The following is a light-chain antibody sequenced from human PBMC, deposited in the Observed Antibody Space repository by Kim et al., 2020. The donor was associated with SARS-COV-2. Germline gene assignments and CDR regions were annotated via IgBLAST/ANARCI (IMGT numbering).Light chain of an antibody. CDR1: SLRSYY. CDR3: NSRDSNDYVV. CDR2: GKN. J-gene: IGLJ2*01. Sequence: ALGQTVRITCQGDSLRSYYATWYQQKPGQAPILVIYGKNNRPSGIPDRFSGSSSGNTASLTITGTQAGDEADYYCNSRDSNDYVVFGGGTQLTVL. V-gene: IGLV3-19*01.